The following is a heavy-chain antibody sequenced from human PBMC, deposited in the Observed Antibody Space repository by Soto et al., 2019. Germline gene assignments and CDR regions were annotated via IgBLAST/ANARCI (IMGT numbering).Heavy chain of an antibody. Sequence: SETLSLTCAVYGGSFSGYYWSWIRQPPGKGLEWIGEINHSGSTNYNPSLNSRLSMSVDTSENQFSLKVSSVTAADTAMYYCATESSGSSPLHFDYWGQGTLVTVSS. CDR1: GGSFSGYY. CDR2: INHSGST. CDR3: ATESSGSSPLHFDY. J-gene: IGHJ4*02. D-gene: IGHD3-22*01. V-gene: IGHV4-34*01.